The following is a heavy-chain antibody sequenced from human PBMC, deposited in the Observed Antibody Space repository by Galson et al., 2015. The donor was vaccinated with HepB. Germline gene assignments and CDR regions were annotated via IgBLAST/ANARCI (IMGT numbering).Heavy chain of an antibody. Sequence: SLRLSCAASGFTFSSYSMNWVRQAPGKGLEWVSSISSSSSYIYYADSVKGRFTISRDNAKNSLYLQMNSLRAEDTAVYYCARFAGVVVPAAISYYYYYYMDVWGKGTTVTVSS. J-gene: IGHJ6*03. V-gene: IGHV3-21*01. CDR2: ISSSSSYI. CDR1: GFTFSSYS. D-gene: IGHD2-2*02. CDR3: ARFAGVVVPAAISYYYYYYMDV.